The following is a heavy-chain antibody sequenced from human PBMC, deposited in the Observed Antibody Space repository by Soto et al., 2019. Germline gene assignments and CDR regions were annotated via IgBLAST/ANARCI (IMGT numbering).Heavy chain of an antibody. D-gene: IGHD2-21*02. V-gene: IGHV3-21*01. CDR3: ARDNIVVVTATPDYYYYGMDV. CDR2: ISSSSYI. CDR1: GFTFSSYS. J-gene: IGHJ6*02. Sequence: GGSLRLSCAASGFTFSSYSMNWVRQAPGKGLEWVSSISSSSYIYYADSVKGRFTSSRDNSKNSLYLQMNSLRAEDTAVYYCARDNIVVVTATPDYYYYGMDVWGQGTTVTVSS.